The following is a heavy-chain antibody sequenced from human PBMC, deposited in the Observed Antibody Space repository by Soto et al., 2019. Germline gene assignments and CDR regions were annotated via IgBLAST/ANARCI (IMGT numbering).Heavy chain of an antibody. CDR2: IYYSGST. D-gene: IGHD3-10*01. CDR3: AIDRYYGSGSYHNWFDP. V-gene: IGHV4-59*01. J-gene: IGHJ5*02. Sequence: SETLSLTCTVSGGSISSYYWSWIRQPPGKGLEWIGYIYYSGSTNYNPSLKSRVTISVDTSKNQFSLKLSSVTAADTAVYYCAIDRYYGSGSYHNWFDPSGQAALVTVSS. CDR1: GGSISSYY.